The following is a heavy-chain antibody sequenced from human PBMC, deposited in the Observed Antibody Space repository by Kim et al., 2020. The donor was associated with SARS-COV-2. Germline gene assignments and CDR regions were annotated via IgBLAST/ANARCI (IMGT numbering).Heavy chain of an antibody. J-gene: IGHJ5*02. V-gene: IGHV3-9*01. Sequence: SVKGRFTISRDNAKNSLYMQMNSLRAEDTALYYCAKDYDSSGYYWGWFDPWGQGTLVTVSS. D-gene: IGHD3-22*01. CDR3: AKDYDSSGYYWGWFDP.